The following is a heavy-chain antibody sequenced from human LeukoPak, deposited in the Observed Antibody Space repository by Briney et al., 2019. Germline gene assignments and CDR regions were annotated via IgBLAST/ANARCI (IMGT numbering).Heavy chain of an antibody. CDR2: IIPLFGTA. CDR1: GGTFSSYA. V-gene: IGHV1-69*13. D-gene: IGHD3-10*01. CDR3: ATDRRSMVRGVITVDWFDP. J-gene: IGHJ5*02. Sequence: ASVKVSCKASGGTFSSYAISWVRQAPGQGLEWMGGIIPLFGTANYAQKFQGRVTITADESTSTAYMELSSLRSEDTAVYYCATDRRSMVRGVITVDWFDPWGQGTLVTVSS.